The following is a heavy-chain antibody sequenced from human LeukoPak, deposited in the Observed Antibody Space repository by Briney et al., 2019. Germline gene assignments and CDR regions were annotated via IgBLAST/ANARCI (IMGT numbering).Heavy chain of an antibody. J-gene: IGHJ4*01. CDR2: MKQDGSEK. D-gene: IGHD6-13*01. CDR1: GFTFSSYW. CDR3: ARDGTAPGLYFDL. V-gene: IGHV3-7*01. Sequence: GGSLRLSCAVSGFTFSSYWMNWVRQAPGKGLEWVASMKQDGSEKSYVDSVKGRFTISRDNAKNSLYLQMSSLRAEDTAVYYCARDGTAPGLYFDLWGQGTLVTVSS.